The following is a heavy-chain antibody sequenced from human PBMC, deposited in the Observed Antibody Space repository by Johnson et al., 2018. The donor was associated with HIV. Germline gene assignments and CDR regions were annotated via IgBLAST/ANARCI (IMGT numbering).Heavy chain of an antibody. CDR3: ARESGRSGRADAFDI. J-gene: IGHJ3*02. CDR2: INWNGVST. CDR1: GFNFNDNY. Sequence: VQLVESGGGLVKPGGSLRLSCAASGFNFNDNYMAWVRQAPGKGLEWVCGINWNGVSTGYADSVKGRFTISRDNAKNSLYLQMNSLRAEDTALYYCARESGRSGRADAFDIWGQGTMVTVSS. D-gene: IGHD1-26*01. V-gene: IGHV3-20*04.